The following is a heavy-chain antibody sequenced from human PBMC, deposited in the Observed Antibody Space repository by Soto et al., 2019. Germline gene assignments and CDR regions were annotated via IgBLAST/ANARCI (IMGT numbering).Heavy chain of an antibody. J-gene: IGHJ6*02. D-gene: IGHD4-17*01. CDR1: RFTFSSYS. CDR2: IRSDSSYI. CDR3: GRKGYGDYGGMDV. V-gene: IGHV3-21*01. Sequence: LXLSCAASRFTFSSYSMNWVRQAPWKGLEWVSSIRSDSSYIYYADSVKGRFTISRDNAENSLYLQMNSLRAEDTAVYYCGRKGYGDYGGMDVWGQGTTVTVSS.